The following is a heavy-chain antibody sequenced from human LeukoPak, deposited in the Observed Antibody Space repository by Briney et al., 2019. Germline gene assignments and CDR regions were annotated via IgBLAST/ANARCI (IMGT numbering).Heavy chain of an antibody. V-gene: IGHV3-23*01. CDR1: GFTFSTYA. Sequence: GGSLRLSCVASGFTFSTYAMGWVRQAPGKGLEWVSGTNDSGTGTYNSDSVKGRFAISRDNSKNTLYLQMNSLRVDDTAVYYCGKRFGSGGRPFAFDIWGQGTMVTVSS. CDR3: GKRFGSGGRPFAFDI. CDR2: TNDSGTGT. D-gene: IGHD2-15*01. J-gene: IGHJ3*02.